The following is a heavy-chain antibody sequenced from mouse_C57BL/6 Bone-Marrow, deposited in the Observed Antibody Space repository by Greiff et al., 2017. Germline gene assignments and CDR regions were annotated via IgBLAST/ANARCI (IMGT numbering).Heavy chain of an antibody. J-gene: IGHJ3*01. Sequence: VQLQQPGAELVKPGASVKLSCKASGYTFTSYWMQWVKQRPGQGLEWIGEIDPSDSYTNYNQKFKGKATLTVDTSSSTAYMQPSSLTSEDSAVYYCAREKGNYDYDFAYWGQGTLVTVSA. V-gene: IGHV1-50*01. D-gene: IGHD2-4*01. CDR1: GYTFTSYW. CDR2: IDPSDSYT. CDR3: AREKGNYDYDFAY.